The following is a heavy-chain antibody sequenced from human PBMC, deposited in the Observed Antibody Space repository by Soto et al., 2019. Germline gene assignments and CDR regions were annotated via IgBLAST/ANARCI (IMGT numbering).Heavy chain of an antibody. V-gene: IGHV1-69*10. CDR2: IIPILGTP. CDR3: ARERSRYDRSGYYRPDY. Sequence: SVKVSCKASGDTFSSYAISWVRQAPGQGLEWMGGIIPILGTPTYAQKFQGRVTITADKSTSTAYMELSSLRSEDTAVYYCARERSRYDRSGYYRPDYWGQGTLVTVSS. CDR1: GDTFSSYA. J-gene: IGHJ4*02. D-gene: IGHD3-22*01.